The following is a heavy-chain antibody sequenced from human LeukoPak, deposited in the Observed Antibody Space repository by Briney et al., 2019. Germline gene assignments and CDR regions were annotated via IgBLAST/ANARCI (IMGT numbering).Heavy chain of an antibody. CDR2: MDYSRVS. J-gene: IGHJ4*01. Sequence: SETLSLTCAVSGGSITPYSWSWIRQPPGKGLEWIGCMDYSRVSNYSPSLKSRVTMSVDTSQNHFSLNLRSVTAADSGVYFCARGYAAAGPFDHWGHGTLVTVSS. V-gene: IGHV4-59*01. D-gene: IGHD6-25*01. CDR1: GGSITPYS. CDR3: ARGYAAAGPFDH.